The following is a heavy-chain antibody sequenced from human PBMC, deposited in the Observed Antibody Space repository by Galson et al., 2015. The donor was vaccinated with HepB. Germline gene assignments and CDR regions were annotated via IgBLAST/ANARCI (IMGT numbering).Heavy chain of an antibody. D-gene: IGHD2-2*01. J-gene: IGHJ6*02. Sequence: SVKVSCKASGYTFTSYAMHWVRQAPGQRLEWMGWINAGNGNTKYSQKFQGRVTITRDTSASTAYMELSSLRSEDTAVYYCARLRSTSRGMDVWGQGTTVTVSS. CDR2: INAGNGNT. V-gene: IGHV1-3*01. CDR1: GYTFTSYA. CDR3: ARLRSTSRGMDV.